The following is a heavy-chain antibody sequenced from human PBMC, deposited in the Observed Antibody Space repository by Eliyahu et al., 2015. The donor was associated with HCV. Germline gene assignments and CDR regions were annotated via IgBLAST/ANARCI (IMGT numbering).Heavy chain of an antibody. V-gene: IGHV3-74*01. CDR2: INSDGSST. Sequence: EVQLVESGGGLVQPGGSLRLSCAASGFTXXSYWMHWVXQAPGKGLVWVSRINSDGSSTSYADSVKGRFTISRDNAKNTLYLQMNSLRAEDTAVYYCARDPRGYYYDFDYWGQGTLVTVSS. D-gene: IGHD3-22*01. CDR3: ARDPRGYYYDFDY. J-gene: IGHJ4*02. CDR1: GFTXXSYW.